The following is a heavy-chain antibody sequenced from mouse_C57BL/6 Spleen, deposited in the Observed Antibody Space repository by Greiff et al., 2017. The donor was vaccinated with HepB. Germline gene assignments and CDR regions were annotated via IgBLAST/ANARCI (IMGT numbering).Heavy chain of an antibody. CDR2: INPNNGGT. D-gene: IGHD1-1*02. J-gene: IGHJ2*01. V-gene: IGHV1-26*01. CDR3: ARGHHYAWNFDY. Sequence: EVQLQQSGPELVKPGASVKISCKASGYTFTDYYMNWVKQSHGKSLEWIGDINPNNGGTSYNQKFKGKATLTVDKSSSTAYMELRSLTSEDSAVYYCARGHHYAWNFDYWGQGTTLTVSS. CDR1: GYTFTDYY.